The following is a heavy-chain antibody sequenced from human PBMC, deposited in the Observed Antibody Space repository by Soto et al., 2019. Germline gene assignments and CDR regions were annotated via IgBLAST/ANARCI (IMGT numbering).Heavy chain of an antibody. V-gene: IGHV4-34*01. CDR3: ARGHVVVVPAAIDYYYYGMDV. CDR1: GGSFSGYY. D-gene: IGHD2-2*01. CDR2: INHSGST. J-gene: IGHJ6*02. Sequence: SETLSLTCAVYGGSFSGYYWSWIRQPPGKGLEWIGEINHSGSTNYNPSLRSRVTISVDTSKNQFSLKLSSVTAADTAVYYCARGHVVVVPAAIDYYYYGMDVWGQGTTVTVSS.